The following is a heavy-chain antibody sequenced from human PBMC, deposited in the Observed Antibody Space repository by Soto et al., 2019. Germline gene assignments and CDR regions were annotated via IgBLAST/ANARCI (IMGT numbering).Heavy chain of an antibody. V-gene: IGHV3-21*06. CDR1: GFTFSIYT. D-gene: IGHD1-26*01. CDR2: ISSSSRYI. Sequence: EVQLVESGGGLVKPGGSLRLSCAASGFTFSIYTMNWVRQAPGKGLEWVSSISSSSRYIYYAYSVKGRFTISRDNAKSSLYLQMNSLRAEDTAVYYCSGSQGDGDNSRDYWGQGTLVTVAS. CDR3: SGSQGDGDNSRDY. J-gene: IGHJ4*02.